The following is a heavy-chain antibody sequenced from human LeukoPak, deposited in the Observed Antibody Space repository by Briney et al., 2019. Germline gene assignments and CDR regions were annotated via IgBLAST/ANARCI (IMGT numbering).Heavy chain of an antibody. Sequence: GGSLRLSCAASQFTFSSYAMSWVRQAPGKGLEWVSLISWDGGSTYYADSVKGRFTISRDNSKNSLYLQMNSLRTEDTALYYCAKDSSSGSLDIWGQGTMVTVSS. V-gene: IGHV3-43*02. J-gene: IGHJ3*02. CDR3: AKDSSSGSLDI. CDR1: QFTFSSYA. CDR2: ISWDGGST. D-gene: IGHD3-22*01.